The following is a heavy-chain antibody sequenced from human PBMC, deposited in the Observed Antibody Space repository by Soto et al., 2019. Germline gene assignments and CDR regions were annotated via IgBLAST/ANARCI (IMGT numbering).Heavy chain of an antibody. D-gene: IGHD2-8*01. CDR1: GFTFSTYA. J-gene: IGHJ3*02. V-gene: IGHV3-23*01. Sequence: GGSLRLSCAASGFTFSTYAMSWVRQAPGKGLEWVSAISGSGGSTYYADSEKGRFTISRDNSKNTLYLQMNSLRAEDTAVYYCAKTNTAAGRAFDIWGQGTMVTVSS. CDR3: AKTNTAAGRAFDI. CDR2: ISGSGGST.